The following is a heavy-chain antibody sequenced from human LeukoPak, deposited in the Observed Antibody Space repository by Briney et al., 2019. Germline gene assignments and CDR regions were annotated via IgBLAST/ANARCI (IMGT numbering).Heavy chain of an antibody. CDR3: AASYCGGDCYSAWLY. Sequence: GGSLRLSCAASGFTFSSYSMNWVRQAPGKGLEWVSYISSSSRTIYYADSVKGRFTISRDNAKNSLHLQMNSLRDEDTAVYYRAASYCGGDCYSAWLYWGQGTLVTVSS. CDR2: ISSSSRTI. J-gene: IGHJ4*02. CDR1: GFTFSSYS. V-gene: IGHV3-48*02. D-gene: IGHD2-21*02.